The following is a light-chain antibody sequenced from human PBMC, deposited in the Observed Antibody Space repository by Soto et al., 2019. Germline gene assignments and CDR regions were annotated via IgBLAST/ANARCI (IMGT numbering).Light chain of an antibody. CDR3: QQYGSSPLT. J-gene: IGKJ4*01. Sequence: DIQMTQSPSTVSAYVGDSVTITCRASQSFTTWLAWYQQRPGKAPKLLIYDVSSLQSGVPSRSSGSGSGTDFTLTISRLEPEDFAVYYCQQYGSSPLTFGGGTKVDIK. CDR2: DVS. V-gene: IGKV1-5*01. CDR1: QSFTTW.